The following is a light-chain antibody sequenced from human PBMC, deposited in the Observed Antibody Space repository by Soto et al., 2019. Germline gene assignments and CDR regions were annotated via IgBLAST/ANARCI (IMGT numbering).Light chain of an antibody. CDR1: QTVDSTY. V-gene: IGKV3-20*01. Sequence: EVVLTQSPATLSLSPGERATLSCRASQTVDSTYLAWYQHKPGQDPRLLIYGASIRATGIPDRFSGSGYATDFTLTITRLEPEDSAVYYCQQYGISTMFAFGPGTKVHIK. CDR2: GAS. CDR3: QQYGISTMFA. J-gene: IGKJ3*01.